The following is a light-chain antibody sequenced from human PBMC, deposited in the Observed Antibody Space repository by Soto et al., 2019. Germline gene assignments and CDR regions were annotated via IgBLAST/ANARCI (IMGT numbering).Light chain of an antibody. V-gene: IGKV3-20*01. Sequence: GTLSLSPGERATLSCRASQSVSSNYVAWYQQIPGQTPRLLIYGASSRATGIPDRFSGSGSGTDFTLTISRLEPEDFEVYYCQQNGSSPWMFAQGTNVDIK. CDR2: GAS. CDR3: QQNGSSPWM. CDR1: QSVSSNY. J-gene: IGKJ1*01.